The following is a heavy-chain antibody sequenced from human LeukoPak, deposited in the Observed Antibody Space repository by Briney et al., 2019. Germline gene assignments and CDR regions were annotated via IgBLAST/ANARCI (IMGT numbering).Heavy chain of an antibody. CDR3: ARESSIAVPGTIY. CDR2: ISSTSSYI. Sequence: GGSLRLSCAASGFTFSSYSMNSVPQAPGKGLEWVSSISSTSSYIYYADSVKGRFTVSRDNAKNSLYLQMNSLRVEDTAVYYCARESSIAVPGTIYWGQGTLVTVSS. J-gene: IGHJ4*02. D-gene: IGHD6-19*01. V-gene: IGHV3-21*01. CDR1: GFTFSSYS.